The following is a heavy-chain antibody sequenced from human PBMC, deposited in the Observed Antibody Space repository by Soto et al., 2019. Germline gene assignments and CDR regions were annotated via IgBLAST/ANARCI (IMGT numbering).Heavy chain of an antibody. J-gene: IGHJ6*02. CDR3: ASSNIAAAGFYYYGMDV. CDR2: IYYYGST. Sequence: QVQLQESGPGLVKPSETLSLTCTVSGGSISSYYWSWIRQPPGKGLEWIGYIYYYGSTNYNPSLKSPVTISVDTSKNRSSLKLSSVPAADTAVYYCASSNIAAAGFYYYGMDVWGRGTTVTVSS. D-gene: IGHD6-13*01. CDR1: GGSISSYY. V-gene: IGHV4-59*01.